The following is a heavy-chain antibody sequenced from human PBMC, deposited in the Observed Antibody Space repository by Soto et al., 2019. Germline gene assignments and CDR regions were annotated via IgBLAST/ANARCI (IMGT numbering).Heavy chain of an antibody. V-gene: IGHV2-5*01. J-gene: IGHJ4*02. CDR3: LYSPYCGGDCYSE. Sequence: QITLKESGPNLVKPTQTPTLTCSFSGISLSRSGVGVGWIRPPPGKALEWVGIIFSNAEKRYNPSLKNRISITQDTPKNHVILTLANMDPLDTATYYCLYSPYCGGDCYSEWGQGTLVTVSS. D-gene: IGHD2-21*02. CDR2: IFSNAEK. CDR1: GISLSRSGVG.